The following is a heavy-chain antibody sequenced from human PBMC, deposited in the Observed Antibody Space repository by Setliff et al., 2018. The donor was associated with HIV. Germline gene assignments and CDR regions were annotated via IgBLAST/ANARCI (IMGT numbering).Heavy chain of an antibody. D-gene: IGHD1-26*01. CDR3: ASRRAAMWHGLFVGFEN. CDR1: GGSFSGSY. J-gene: IGHJ4*02. V-gene: IGHV4-34*01. CDR2: INHSGST. Sequence: SETLSLTCAVYGGSFSGSYWSWIRQPPGKGLEWIGEINHSGSTNYSPSLKSRVTISVDTSKNQFSLKLSSVTAADTAVYYCASRRAAMWHGLFVGFENWGQGTLVT.